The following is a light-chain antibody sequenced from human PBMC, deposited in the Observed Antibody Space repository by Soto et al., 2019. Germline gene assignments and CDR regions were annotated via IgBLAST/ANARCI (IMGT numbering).Light chain of an antibody. J-gene: IGKJ1*01. CDR1: QGISNY. Sequence: DIQMTQSPSSLSASVGDRVTITCRASQGISNYLAWYQQKPGKVPKLLIYDASTWPAGVPSRFSGSGSGTEFSLTISSLQPEDVATYYCQQYNSAPRTFGQGTKVEIK. CDR2: DAS. CDR3: QQYNSAPRT. V-gene: IGKV1-27*01.